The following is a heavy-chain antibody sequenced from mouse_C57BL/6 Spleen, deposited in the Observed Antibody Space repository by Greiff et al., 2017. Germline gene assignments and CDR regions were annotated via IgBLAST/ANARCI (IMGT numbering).Heavy chain of an antibody. J-gene: IGHJ2*01. CDR1: GFTFSDYY. D-gene: IGHD1-1*01. CDR3: ARRAYGSSYCDY. CDR2: ISNGGGST. V-gene: IGHV5-12*01. Sequence: EVQRVESGGGLVQPGGSLKLSCAASGFTFSDYYMYWVRQTPEKRLEWVAYISNGGGSTYYPDTVKGRFTISRDNAKNTLYLQMSRLKSEDTAMYYCARRAYGSSYCDYWGQGTTLTVSS.